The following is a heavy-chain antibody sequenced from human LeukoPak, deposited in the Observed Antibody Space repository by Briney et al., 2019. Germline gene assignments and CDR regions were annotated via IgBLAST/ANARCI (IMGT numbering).Heavy chain of an antibody. CDR3: VRDGGTTGYDLLDY. D-gene: IGHD5-12*01. CDR2: INQDGSEK. CDR1: GFTFRSYW. Sequence: GGSLRLSCAASGFTFRSYWMSWVRQAPGEGLEWVANINQDGSEKYHVDSVKGRFTISRDNAKNSVYLQMNSLTAEDTAVYYCVRDGGTTGYDLLDYWGQGTLLTVSS. J-gene: IGHJ4*02. V-gene: IGHV3-7*01.